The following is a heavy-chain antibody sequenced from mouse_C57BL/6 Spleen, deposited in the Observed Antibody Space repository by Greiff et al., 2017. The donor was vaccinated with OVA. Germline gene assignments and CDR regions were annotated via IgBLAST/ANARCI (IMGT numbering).Heavy chain of an antibody. CDR1: GYTFTEYT. CDR3: ARHERGYYYGSSPLAY. D-gene: IGHD1-1*01. Sequence: QVHVKQSGAELVKPGASVKLSCKASGYTFTEYTIHWVKQRSGQGLEWIGWFYPGSGSIKYNEKFKDKATLTADKSSSTVYMELSRLTSEDSAVYFCARHERGYYYGSSPLAYWGQGTLVTVSA. J-gene: IGHJ3*01. V-gene: IGHV1-62-2*01. CDR2: FYPGSGSI.